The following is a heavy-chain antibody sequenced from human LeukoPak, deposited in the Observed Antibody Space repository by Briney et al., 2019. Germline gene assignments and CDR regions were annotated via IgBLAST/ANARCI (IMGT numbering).Heavy chain of an antibody. CDR2: IYYSGST. CDR1: GGSISSSSYY. V-gene: IGHV4-39*01. CDR3: ARHEGAVPDFQH. D-gene: IGHD1-26*01. Sequence: SETLSLTCTVSGGSISSSSYYWGWIRQPPGKGLEWIGSIYYSGSTYYNPSLKSRVTISVDTSKNQFSLKLSSVTAADTAVYYCARHEGAVPDFQHWGQGTLVTVSS. J-gene: IGHJ1*01.